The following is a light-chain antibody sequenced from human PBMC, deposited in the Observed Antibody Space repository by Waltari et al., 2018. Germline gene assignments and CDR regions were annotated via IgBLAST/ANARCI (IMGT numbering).Light chain of an antibody. CDR2: KAS. CDR3: QHNYGTPYS. Sequence: DIQMTQSPSSLSASVGDRVTITCRPSENVNNYLNWYQQKPGKAPKLLIYKASTLQSGVPSRFSGSGSGTDYTFTISSLQSEDVATYYCQHNYGTPYSFGQGTKVEIK. V-gene: IGKV1-39*01. J-gene: IGKJ2*03. CDR1: ENVNNY.